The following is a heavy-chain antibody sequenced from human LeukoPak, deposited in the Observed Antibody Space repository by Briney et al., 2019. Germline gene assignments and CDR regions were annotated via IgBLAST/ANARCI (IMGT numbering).Heavy chain of an antibody. V-gene: IGHV3-21*01. CDR1: GFTFSSYT. D-gene: IGHD1-1*01. CDR3: ARDRYGSTNLDAFDI. CDR2: ITASSSYI. J-gene: IGHJ3*02. Sequence: GGSLRLSCAASGFTFSSYTMNWVRQAPGKGLEWVSSITASSSYIYYADAVKGRFTISRDNAKNSLYLQMNSLRAEDTAVYYCARDRYGSTNLDAFDIWGQGAMVTVSS.